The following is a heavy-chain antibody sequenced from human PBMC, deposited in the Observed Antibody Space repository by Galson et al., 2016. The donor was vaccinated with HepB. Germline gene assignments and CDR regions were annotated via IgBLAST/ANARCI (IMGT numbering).Heavy chain of an antibody. J-gene: IGHJ4*02. Sequence: TLSLTCGVSGGSMNSGGYSWSWIRQPPGMGPEWIGHIYSSGSTQYNPSLKSRVTISVDTSKNQFSLKLTSVTAADTAVYYCARVPPNGSLDQWGQGSLVTVSS. CDR2: IYSSGST. CDR3: ARVPPNGSLDQ. CDR1: GGSMNSGGYS. D-gene: IGHD5-24*01. V-gene: IGHV4-30-2*01.